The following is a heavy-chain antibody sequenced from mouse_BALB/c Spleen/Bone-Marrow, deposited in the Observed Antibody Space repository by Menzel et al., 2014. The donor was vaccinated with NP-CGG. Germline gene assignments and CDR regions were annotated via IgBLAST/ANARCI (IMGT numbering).Heavy chain of an antibody. V-gene: IGHV3-1*02. D-gene: IGHD3-3*01. CDR1: GYSITSGYT. CDR2: IHYSGGA. Sequence: LVESGPDLVRPSQSLSLTCTVTGYSITSGYTWHWIRQFPGNKLEWMGDIHYSGGANYNPSLKSRISITRDTSKNHFFLQLNSVTTEDTATYYCARGGLDFDFWGQGATLTVSS. CDR3: ARGGLDFDF. J-gene: IGHJ2*01.